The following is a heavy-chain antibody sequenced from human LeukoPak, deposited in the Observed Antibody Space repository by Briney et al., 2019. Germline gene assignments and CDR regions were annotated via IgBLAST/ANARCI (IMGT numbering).Heavy chain of an antibody. J-gene: IGHJ4*02. D-gene: IGHD1-26*01. CDR3: SIDQGWEVWKLRFAS. CDR1: GYTFTGYY. V-gene: IGHV1-2*02. Sequence: ASVKVACKASGYTFTGYYMHWVRQAPGQGLEWMGWINPNRGGTNYPQKFQGRVTMTRHTSIGTAYMELSRLGSYNPPVYSCSIDQGWEVWKLRFASWGQGTLVTVSS. CDR2: INPNRGGT.